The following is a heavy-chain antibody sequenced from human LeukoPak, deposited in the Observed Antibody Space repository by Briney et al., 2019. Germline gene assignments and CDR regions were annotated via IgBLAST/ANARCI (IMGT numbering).Heavy chain of an antibody. CDR3: ARDQIAAPDHFDY. V-gene: IGHV1-2*02. CDR2: INPNNGDT. J-gene: IGHJ4*02. D-gene: IGHD6-6*01. CDR1: GYTFTGYY. Sequence: GSLKISCKSSGYTFTGYYMHWVRQAPGQALEWMGWINPNNGDTKFAQNFQGRVTLTRDMSITTAYMEINRLRSGDTAVYYCARDQIAAPDHFDYWGQGTVVIVST.